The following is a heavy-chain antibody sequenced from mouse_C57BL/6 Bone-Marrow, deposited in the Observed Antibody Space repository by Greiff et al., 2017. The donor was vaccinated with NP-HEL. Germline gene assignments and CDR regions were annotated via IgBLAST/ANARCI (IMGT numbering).Heavy chain of an antibody. J-gene: IGHJ1*03. Sequence: VMLVESGAELVKPGASVKLSCKASGYTFTEYTIHWVKQRSGQGLEWIGWFYPGSGSIKYNEKFKDKATLTADKSSSTVYMELSRLTSEDSAVYFCARHEDSYYDYAYWYFDVWGTGTTVTVSS. D-gene: IGHD2-4*01. V-gene: IGHV1-62-2*01. CDR2: FYPGSGSI. CDR1: GYTFTEYT. CDR3: ARHEDSYYDYAYWYFDV.